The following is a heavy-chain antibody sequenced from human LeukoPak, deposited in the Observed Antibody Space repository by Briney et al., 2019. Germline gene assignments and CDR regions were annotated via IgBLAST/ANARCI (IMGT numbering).Heavy chain of an antibody. D-gene: IGHD2-2*01. V-gene: IGHV3-66*01. J-gene: IGHJ4*02. CDR1: GFTVSSNY. Sequence: GGSLRLSCAASGFTVSSNYMSWVRQAPGKGLEWVSVIYSGGSTYYADSVRGRFTISRDNSKNTLYLQMNSLRAEDTAVYYCARVRVVVPADGGPSDYWGQGTLVTVSS. CDR3: ARVRVVVPADGGPSDY. CDR2: IYSGGST.